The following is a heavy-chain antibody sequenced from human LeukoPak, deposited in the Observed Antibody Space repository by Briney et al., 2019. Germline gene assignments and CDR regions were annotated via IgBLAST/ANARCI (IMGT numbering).Heavy chain of an antibody. D-gene: IGHD2-2*01. CDR1: GGSISSNNYY. CDR3: ATVGGMRIVVVPAAIDAFDI. J-gene: IGHJ3*02. V-gene: IGHV4-39*07. Sequence: PSETLSLTCSVSGGSISSNNYYWGWIRQPPGKGLEWIGSIYYSGSTFYNPSLKSRVTISVDTSKNQFSLKLSSVTAADTAVYYCATVGGMRIVVVPAAIDAFDIWGQGTMVAVSS. CDR2: IYYSGST.